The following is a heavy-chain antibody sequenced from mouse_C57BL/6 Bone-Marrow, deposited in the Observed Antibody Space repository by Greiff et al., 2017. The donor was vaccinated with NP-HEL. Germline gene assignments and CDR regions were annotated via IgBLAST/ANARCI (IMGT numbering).Heavy chain of an antibody. D-gene: IGHD2-4*01. CDR1: GYTFTDYY. Sequence: EVQLQQSGPVLVKPGASVKMSCKASGYTFTDYYMNWVKQSHGKSLEWIGVINPYNGGTSYNQKFKGKATLTVDKSSSTAYMELNSLTSEDSAVYYCARYPLYYDYDVGFAYWGQGTLVTVSA. CDR2: INPYNGGT. V-gene: IGHV1-19*01. CDR3: ARYPLYYDYDVGFAY. J-gene: IGHJ3*01.